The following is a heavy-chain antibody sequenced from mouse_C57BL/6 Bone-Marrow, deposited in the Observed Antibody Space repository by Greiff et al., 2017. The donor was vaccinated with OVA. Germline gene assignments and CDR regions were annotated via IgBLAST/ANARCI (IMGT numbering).Heavy chain of an antibody. Sequence: DVQLVESGGDLVKPGGSLKLSCAASGFTFSSYGMSWVRQTPDKRLEWVATISSGGSYTYYPDSVKGRFTISRDNAKNTLYLQMSSLKAEDTAMYYCARKGGYYSNFGFAYWGQGTLVTVSA. D-gene: IGHD2-5*01. CDR2: ISSGGSYT. J-gene: IGHJ3*01. CDR3: ARKGGYYSNFGFAY. CDR1: GFTFSSYG. V-gene: IGHV5-6*01.